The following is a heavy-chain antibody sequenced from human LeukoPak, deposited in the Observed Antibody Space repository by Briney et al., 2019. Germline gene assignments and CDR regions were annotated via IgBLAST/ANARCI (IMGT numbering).Heavy chain of an antibody. J-gene: IGHJ6*03. V-gene: IGHV4-38-2*02. Sequence: SETLSLTCTVSGYSISSGYYWGWIRQPPGKGLEWIGSIYHSGSTYYNPSLKSRVTISVDTSKNQFSLKLSSVTAADTAVYYCARDLGYYYYMDVWGKGTTVTVSS. CDR2: IYHSGST. CDR1: GYSISSGYY. CDR3: ARDLGYYYYMDV.